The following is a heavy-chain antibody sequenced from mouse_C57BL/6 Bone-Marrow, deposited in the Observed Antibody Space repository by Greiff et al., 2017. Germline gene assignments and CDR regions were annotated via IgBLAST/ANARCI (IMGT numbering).Heavy chain of an antibody. CDR3: ARHPVYYSNYDWYFDV. D-gene: IGHD2-5*01. J-gene: IGHJ1*03. Sequence: EVQGVESGGDLVKPGGSLKLSCAASGFTFSSYGMSWVRQTPDKRLEWVATISSGGSYTYYPDSVKGRFTISRDNAKNTLYLQMSSLTSEYTAMYDCARHPVYYSNYDWYFDVWGTGTTVTVAS. V-gene: IGHV5-6*01. CDR1: GFTFSSYG. CDR2: ISSGGSYT.